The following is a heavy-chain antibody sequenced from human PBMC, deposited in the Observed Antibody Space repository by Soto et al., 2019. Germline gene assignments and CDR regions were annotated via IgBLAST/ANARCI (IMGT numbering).Heavy chain of an antibody. CDR1: GFTVSSNY. CDR2: INHSGST. D-gene: IGHD1-20*01. V-gene: IGHV4-34*08. Sequence: PGGSLRLSCAASGFTVSSNYMSWIRQPPGKGLEWIGEINHSGSTNYNPSLKSRVTISVDTSKNQFSLKLSSVTAADTAVYYCARVGFNWNDDYYGMDVWGQGTTVTVSS. J-gene: IGHJ6*02. CDR3: ARVGFNWNDDYYGMDV.